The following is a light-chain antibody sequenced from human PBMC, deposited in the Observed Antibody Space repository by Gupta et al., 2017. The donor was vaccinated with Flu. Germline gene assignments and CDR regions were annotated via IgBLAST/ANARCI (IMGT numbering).Light chain of an antibody. J-gene: IGKJ3*01. Sequence: EIVLTQSPGTLSLSPGERATLSCRASQSVSSSYLAWYQQKPGQAPRLLIYGASSRSTGIPDRFSGSSSGIDFTLTISRREPEDFAVYYCQQYGCSPPFTFGHGTKVDIK. CDR2: GAS. V-gene: IGKV3-20*01. CDR3: QQYGCSPPFT. CDR1: QSVSSSY.